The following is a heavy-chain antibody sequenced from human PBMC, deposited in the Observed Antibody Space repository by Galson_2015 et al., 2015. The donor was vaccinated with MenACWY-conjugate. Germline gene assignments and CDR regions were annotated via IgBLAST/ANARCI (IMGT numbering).Heavy chain of an antibody. D-gene: IGHD6-6*01. CDR3: AKDHAALAAHQLGYYFDY. V-gene: IGHV3-23*01. Sequence: SLRLACAASGFTFSTYAMSWVRQAPGKGLEWVSAISASGDSTYHTDSVKGRFTISRDNSKNTLYLQMNNLRAEDTAVYYCAKDHAALAAHQLGYYFDYWGQGTLVTVSS. CDR2: ISASGDST. CDR1: GFTFSTYA. J-gene: IGHJ4*02.